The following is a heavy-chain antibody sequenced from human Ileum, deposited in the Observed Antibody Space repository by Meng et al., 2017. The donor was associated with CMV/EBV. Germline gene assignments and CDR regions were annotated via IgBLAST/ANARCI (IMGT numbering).Heavy chain of an antibody. CDR1: GFSLSTSGVG. CDR3: AHGNYKSSAYYYDY. V-gene: IGHV2-5*02. D-gene: IGHD3-22*01. Sequence: QITLKESCPTLVKPTQTLPLPCTFSGFSLSTSGVGVGWIRQPPGKALEWLAVIYWDDDQSCSPSLKSRLTITKDTSKKQVVLTMTNIYPVDTATYYCAHGNYKSSAYYYDYWGQGTLVTVSS. J-gene: IGHJ4*02. CDR2: IYWDDDQ.